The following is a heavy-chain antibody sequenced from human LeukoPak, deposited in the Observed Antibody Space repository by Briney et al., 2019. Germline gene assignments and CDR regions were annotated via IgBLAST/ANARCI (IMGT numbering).Heavy chain of an antibody. V-gene: IGHV4-59*01. CDR1: GGFISSYY. CDR3: ARDGTSSQYDY. D-gene: IGHD6-13*01. J-gene: IGHJ4*02. CDR2: IYYSGST. Sequence: SETLSLTCTVSGGFISSYYWSWIRQPPGKGLEWIGYIYYSGSTNYNPSLKSRVTISVDTSKNQFSLKLSSVTAADTAVYYCARDGTSSQYDYWGQGTLVTVSS.